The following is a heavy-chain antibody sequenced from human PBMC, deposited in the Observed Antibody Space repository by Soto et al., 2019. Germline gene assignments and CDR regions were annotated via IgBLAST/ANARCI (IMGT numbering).Heavy chain of an antibody. CDR3: ASGNSSYDSYGMDV. V-gene: IGHV1-18*04. CDR2: ISAYNGNT. J-gene: IGHJ6*04. D-gene: IGHD5-12*01. Sequence: ASVKVSCKASGYTFTSYGISWVRQAPGQGLEWMGWISAYNGNTNYAQKLQGRVTMTTDTSTSTTYMELRSLRSDDTAVYYCASGNSSYDSYGMDVCGTGTTLTLSS. CDR1: GYTFTSYG.